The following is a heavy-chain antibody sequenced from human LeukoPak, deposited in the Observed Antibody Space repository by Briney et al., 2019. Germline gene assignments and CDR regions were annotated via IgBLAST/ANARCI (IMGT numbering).Heavy chain of an antibody. CDR3: AKDFNYYGSGSHLS. Sequence: PGGSLRLSCAASGFTFSSYGMHWVRQAPGKGLEWVAVISYDGSNKYYADSVKGRFTISRDNSKNTLYLQMNSLRAEDTAVYYCAKDFNYYGSGSHLSWGQGTLVTVSS. CDR2: ISYDGSNK. CDR1: GFTFSSYG. D-gene: IGHD3-10*01. V-gene: IGHV3-30*18. J-gene: IGHJ4*02.